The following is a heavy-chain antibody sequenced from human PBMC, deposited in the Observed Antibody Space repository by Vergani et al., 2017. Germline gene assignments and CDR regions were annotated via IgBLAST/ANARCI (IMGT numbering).Heavy chain of an antibody. V-gene: IGHV1-69*13. CDR2: IIPIFGTA. D-gene: IGHD6-19*01. CDR1: GYTFTSYG. J-gene: IGHJ6*02. CDR3: AGTGYSSGWYAQYYYYYGMDV. Sequence: QVQLVQSGAEVKKPGASVKVSCKASGYTFTSYGISWVRQAPGQGLEWMGWIIPIFGTANYAQKFQGRVTITADESTSTAYMELSSLRSEDTAVYYCAGTGYSSGWYAQYYYYYGMDVWGQGTTVTVSS.